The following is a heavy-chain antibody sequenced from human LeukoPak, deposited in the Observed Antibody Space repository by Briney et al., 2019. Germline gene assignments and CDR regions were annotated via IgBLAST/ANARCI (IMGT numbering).Heavy chain of an antibody. Sequence: SETLSLTCAVYGGSFSGYYWSWIRQPPGKGLEWIGEINHSGSTNYNPSLKSRVTISVDTSKNQFSLKLSSVTAADTAVYYCGGRRHYYDSPFDYWGQGTLVTVSS. CDR1: GGSFSGYY. J-gene: IGHJ4*02. CDR2: INHSGST. CDR3: GGRRHYYDSPFDY. D-gene: IGHD3-22*01. V-gene: IGHV4-34*01.